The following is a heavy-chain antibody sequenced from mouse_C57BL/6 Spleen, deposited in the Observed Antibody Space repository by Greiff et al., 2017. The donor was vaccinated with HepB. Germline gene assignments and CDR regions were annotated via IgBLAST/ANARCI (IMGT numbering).Heavy chain of an antibody. CDR2: ISDGGSYT. V-gene: IGHV5-4*01. Sequence: EVHLVESGGGLVKPGGSLKLSCAASGFTFSSYAMSWVRQTPEKRLEWVATISDGGSYTYYPDNVKGRFTISRDNAKNNLYLQMSHLKSEDTAMCYCARDTVVERAFAYWGQGTLVTVSA. CDR1: GFTFSSYA. J-gene: IGHJ3*01. D-gene: IGHD1-1*01. CDR3: ARDTVVERAFAY.